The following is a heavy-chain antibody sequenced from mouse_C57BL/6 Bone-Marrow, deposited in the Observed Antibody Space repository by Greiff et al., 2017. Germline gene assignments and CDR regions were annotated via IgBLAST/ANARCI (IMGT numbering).Heavy chain of an antibody. J-gene: IGHJ3*01. V-gene: IGHV1-55*01. CDR3: ARRVGAWFAY. CDR1: GYTFTRYW. CDR2: IYPGSGST. D-gene: IGHD1-1*01. Sequence: QVQLQQPGAELVKPGASVKMSCKASGYTFTRYWITWVKQRPGQGLEWIGDIYPGSGSTNYNEKFKSKATLTVDTASSTAYMQLSGRTSEDSAVYYCARRVGAWFAYWGQGTLVTVSA.